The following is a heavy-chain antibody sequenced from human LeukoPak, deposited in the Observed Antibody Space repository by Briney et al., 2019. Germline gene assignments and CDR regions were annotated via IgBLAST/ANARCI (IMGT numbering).Heavy chain of an antibody. CDR1: GYTFTSYG. Sequence: ASVKVSCKASGYTFTSYGISWVRQAPGQGLEWMGWIGAYNGNTNYAQKLQGRVTMTTDTSTSTAYMELRSLRSDDTAVYYCARDHLSRDDILTGYYGIYWGQGTLVTVSS. V-gene: IGHV1-18*01. J-gene: IGHJ4*02. CDR2: IGAYNGNT. D-gene: IGHD3-9*01. CDR3: ARDHLSRDDILTGYYGIY.